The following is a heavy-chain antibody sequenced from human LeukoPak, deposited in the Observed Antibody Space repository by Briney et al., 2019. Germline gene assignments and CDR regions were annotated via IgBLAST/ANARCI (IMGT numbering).Heavy chain of an antibody. CDR2: IYYSGST. Sequence: PSETLSLTCTVSGGSISSSSYYWGWIRQPPGKGLEWIGSIYYSGSTYYNPSLKSRVTISVDTSKNQFSLKLSSVTAADTAVYYCARVFPLDYVWGEYHLAFDYWGQGTLVTVSS. D-gene: IGHD3-16*01. V-gene: IGHV4-39*07. CDR3: ARVFPLDYVWGEYHLAFDY. CDR1: GGSISSSSYY. J-gene: IGHJ4*02.